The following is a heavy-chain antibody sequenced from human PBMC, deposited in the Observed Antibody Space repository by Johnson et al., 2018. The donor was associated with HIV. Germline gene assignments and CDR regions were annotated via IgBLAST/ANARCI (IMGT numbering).Heavy chain of an antibody. V-gene: IGHV3-66*01. CDR2: IYSGGRT. Sequence: EVQLVESGGGVVQPGRSLRLSCAASGFTINSNYINWVRQAPGKGLECVSGIYSGGRTYYADSVRGRFTISRDNSKNTLSLQMNSLTTEDTAIYYCVRGSLTDDSFADWGQGTMVLVSS. D-gene: IGHD2-8*01. CDR3: VRGSLTDDSFAD. CDR1: GFTINSNY. J-gene: IGHJ3*01.